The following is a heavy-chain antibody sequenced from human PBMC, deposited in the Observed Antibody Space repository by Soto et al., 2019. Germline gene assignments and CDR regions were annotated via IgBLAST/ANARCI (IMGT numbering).Heavy chain of an antibody. CDR2: ISTSSRYI. Sequence: EVQLVESGGGLVKPGGSLRLSCTASGFTFNSYTMNWARQAPGKGLEWVSSISTSSRYIYYADSVKGRFTISRDNAKNSLYLEMNSLRVEDTAVYYCVRGVLAPRYYDMGVWSQGTTVTVSS. D-gene: IGHD2-8*02. V-gene: IGHV3-21*01. J-gene: IGHJ6*02. CDR3: VRGVLAPRYYDMGV. CDR1: GFTFNSYT.